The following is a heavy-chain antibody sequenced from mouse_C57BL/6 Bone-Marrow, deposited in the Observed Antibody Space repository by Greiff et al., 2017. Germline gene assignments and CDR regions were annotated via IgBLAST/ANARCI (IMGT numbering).Heavy chain of an antibody. J-gene: IGHJ4*01. CDR1: GYTFTSYW. V-gene: IGHV1-59*01. Sequence: QVQLQQPGAELVRPGTSVKLSCKASGYTFTSYWMHWVKQRPGQGLEWIGVIDPSDSYTNYNQKFKGKATLTVDTSSSTAYMQLSSLTSEDSAVYYCARGPCYYASSYAMDYWGQGTSVTVSS. D-gene: IGHD1-1*01. CDR2: IDPSDSYT. CDR3: ARGPCYYASSYAMDY.